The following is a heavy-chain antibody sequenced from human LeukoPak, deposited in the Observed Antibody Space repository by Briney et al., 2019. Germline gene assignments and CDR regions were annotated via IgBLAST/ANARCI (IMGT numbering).Heavy chain of an antibody. V-gene: IGHV3-23*01. CDR3: AKEKWVTTGLTDY. J-gene: IGHJ4*02. D-gene: IGHD4-17*01. Sequence: QTGGSLRLSCAASGFPSSTYSMHWVRQAPGKGLEWVSAISGSGGSTYYADSVKGRFTISRDNSKNTLYLQMNSLRAEDTAVYYCAKEKWVTTGLTDYWGQGTLVTVSS. CDR2: ISGSGGST. CDR1: GFPSSTYS.